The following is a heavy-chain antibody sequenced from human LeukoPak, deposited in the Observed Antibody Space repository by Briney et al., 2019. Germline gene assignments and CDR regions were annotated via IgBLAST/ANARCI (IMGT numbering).Heavy chain of an antibody. CDR3: ARTTSFTASGYDY. CDR1: GYTFTNYH. V-gene: IGHV1-8*03. D-gene: IGHD6-25*01. CDR2: INPNNGDS. J-gene: IGHJ4*02. Sequence: GASVKVSCKASGYTFTNYHINWVRQTTGQGREWMGWINPNNGDSGFARKFQGRVTITRDTAMTTAYMELSSLTSEDTAIYFCARTTSFTASGYDYWGQGTLVTVSS.